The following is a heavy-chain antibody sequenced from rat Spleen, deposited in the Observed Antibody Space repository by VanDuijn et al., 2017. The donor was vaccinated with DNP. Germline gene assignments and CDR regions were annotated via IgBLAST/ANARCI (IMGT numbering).Heavy chain of an antibody. CDR1: GYSITSNY. CDR3: ARWVRYFDS. V-gene: IGHV3-1*01. CDR2: ISYSGST. D-gene: IGHD1-1*01. Sequence: EVQLQESGPGLVKPSQSLSLTCSVTGYSITSNYWAWIRKFPGNKMEWMGYISYSGSTRYNPSLKSRISITRDTSENQFFLHLNSVITEDTATYYCARWVRYFDSWGQGVMVTVSS. J-gene: IGHJ2*01.